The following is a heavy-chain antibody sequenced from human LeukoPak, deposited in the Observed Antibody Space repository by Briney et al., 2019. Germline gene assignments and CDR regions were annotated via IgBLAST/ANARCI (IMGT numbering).Heavy chain of an antibody. V-gene: IGHV1-2*02. Sequence: GASVKVSCKASGYSFSGYHMHWVRQAPGQGLEWTGWINPNNGATRSAQKFQGRVTMTRDTSISTAFSELSGLRSDDTAVYYCARVIRSWYVDYWGQGTLVTVSS. CDR3: ARVIRSWYVDY. CDR1: GYSFSGYH. J-gene: IGHJ4*02. CDR2: INPNNGAT. D-gene: IGHD6-13*01.